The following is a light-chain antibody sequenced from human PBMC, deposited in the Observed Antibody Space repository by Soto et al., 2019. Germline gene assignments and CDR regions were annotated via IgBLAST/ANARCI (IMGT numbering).Light chain of an antibody. CDR1: QSISSW. J-gene: IGKJ3*01. CDR2: KAS. V-gene: IGKV1-5*03. CDR3: QQYYSYILT. Sequence: DIQMTQSPSTLSASVGDRVTITCRASQSISSWLAWYQQKPGKAPKLLIYKASSLESGVPSRFSGSGSGTEFTLTISSLQPDDFATYYCQQYYSYILTFGPGTKVDIK.